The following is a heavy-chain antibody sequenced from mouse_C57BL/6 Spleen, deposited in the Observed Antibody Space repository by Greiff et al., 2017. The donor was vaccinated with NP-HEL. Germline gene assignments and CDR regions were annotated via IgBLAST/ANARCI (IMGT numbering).Heavy chain of an antibody. D-gene: IGHD1-1*01. J-gene: IGHJ2*01. Sequence: VKLMESGAELVRPGTSVKMSCKASGYTFTNYWIGWAKQRPGHGLEWIGDIYPGGGYTNYNEKFKGKATLTADKSSSTAYMQFSSLTSEDSAIYYCARGDYGSSYGYGGQGTTLTVSS. CDR2: IYPGGGYT. V-gene: IGHV1-63*01. CDR3: ARGDYGSSYGY. CDR1: GYTFTNYW.